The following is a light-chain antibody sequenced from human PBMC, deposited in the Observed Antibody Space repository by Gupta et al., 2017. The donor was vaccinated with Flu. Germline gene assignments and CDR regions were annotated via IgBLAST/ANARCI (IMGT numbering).Light chain of an antibody. J-gene: IGKJ4*01. CDR1: QDISNY. V-gene: IGKV1-33*01. CDR2: DAS. CDR3: QQYDNRPPRLT. Sequence: DIQMTQSPSSLSASVGDRVTITCQESQDISNYLNWYQQKPGKAPKLLIYDASNLETGVPSRFSGSGSGTDFTFTISSLQPEDIATYYCQQYDNRPPRLTFGGGTKVEIK.